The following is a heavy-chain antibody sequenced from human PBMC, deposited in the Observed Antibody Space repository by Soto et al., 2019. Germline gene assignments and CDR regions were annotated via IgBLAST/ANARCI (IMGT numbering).Heavy chain of an antibody. CDR3: ARDLVVVTAIPFDY. D-gene: IGHD2-21*02. Sequence: QVQLVESGGGVVQPGRSLRLSCAASGFTFSSYAMHWVRQAPGKGLEWVAVISYDGSNKYYADSVKGRFTISRDNSKNTLYLQMNSLRAEDTAVYYCARDLVVVTAIPFDYWGQGTLVTVSS. J-gene: IGHJ4*02. CDR1: GFTFSSYA. CDR2: ISYDGSNK. V-gene: IGHV3-30-3*01.